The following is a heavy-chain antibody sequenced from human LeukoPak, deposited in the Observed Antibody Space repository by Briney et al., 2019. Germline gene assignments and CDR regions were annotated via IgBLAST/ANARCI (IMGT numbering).Heavy chain of an antibody. J-gene: IGHJ4*02. CDR2: ISSSSSYI. V-gene: IGHV3-21*01. D-gene: IGHD6-19*01. Sequence: GGSLRLSCAASGFTFSSYSMNWVRQAPGKGLEWVSSISSSSSYIYYADSVKGRFTISRDNAKNSLYLQMNSLRAEDTAVYYCARERDPSSGWRTFPGYWGQGTLVTVSS. CDR1: GFTFSSYS. CDR3: ARERDPSSGWRTFPGY.